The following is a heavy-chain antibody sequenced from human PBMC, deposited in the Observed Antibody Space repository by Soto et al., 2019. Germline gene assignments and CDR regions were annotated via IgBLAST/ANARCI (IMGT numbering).Heavy chain of an antibody. J-gene: IGHJ4*02. CDR1: GGSFSGYY. V-gene: IGHV4-34*01. D-gene: IGHD6-13*01. CDR2: INHSGST. Sequence: SETLSLTCAVYGGSFSGYYWSWIRQPPGKGLEWIGEINHSGSTNYNPSLKSRVTISVDRSKNQFSLQLTSVTAADTAVYYCATSYGNAWYTYWGQGTQVTV. CDR3: ATSYGNAWYTY.